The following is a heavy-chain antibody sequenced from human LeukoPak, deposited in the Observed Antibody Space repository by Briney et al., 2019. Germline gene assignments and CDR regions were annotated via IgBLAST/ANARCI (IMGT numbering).Heavy chain of an antibody. V-gene: IGHV3-48*01. Sequence: PGWSLRLSCAASGFTFSSYSMNWVRQAPGKGLEWVSYISSSSSTIYYADSVKGRFTISRVNAKNSLYLQMNSLRAEDTAVYYCARDTHYYDRTFDYWGQGTLVTVSS. CDR3: ARDTHYYDRTFDY. D-gene: IGHD3-22*01. CDR1: GFTFSSYS. J-gene: IGHJ4*02. CDR2: ISSSSSTI.